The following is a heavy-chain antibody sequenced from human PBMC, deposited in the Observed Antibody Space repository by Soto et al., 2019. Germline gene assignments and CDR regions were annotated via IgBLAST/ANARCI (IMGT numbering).Heavy chain of an antibody. CDR2: MNPNSGNT. CDR1: GYTFTSYD. Sequence: ASVKVSCKASGYTFTSYDINWVRQATGQGLEWMGWMNPNSGNTGYAQKFQGRVTMTRNTSISTAYMELSSLRSEDTAVYYCARGRCGSTSCRHYYYYYMDVWGKGTTVTVSS. V-gene: IGHV1-8*01. J-gene: IGHJ6*03. D-gene: IGHD2-2*01. CDR3: ARGRCGSTSCRHYYYYYMDV.